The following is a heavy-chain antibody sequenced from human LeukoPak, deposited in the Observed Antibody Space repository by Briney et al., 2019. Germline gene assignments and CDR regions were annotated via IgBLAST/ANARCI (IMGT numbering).Heavy chain of an antibody. J-gene: IGHJ4*02. Sequence: GGSLRLSCSASGFTFGSCAMHWVRQAPGKGLEYVSAISNNGYNTYYADSVKGRFTISRDNSKNTLYLQMSSLRAEDTAVYYCVKEAGYTSGWYSDWGRETLVTVSS. CDR3: VKEAGYTSGWYSD. D-gene: IGHD6-19*01. CDR1: GFTFGSCA. V-gene: IGHV3-64D*06. CDR2: ISNNGYNT.